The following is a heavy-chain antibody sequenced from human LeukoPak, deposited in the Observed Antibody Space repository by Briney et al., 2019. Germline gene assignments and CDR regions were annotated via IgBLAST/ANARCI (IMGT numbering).Heavy chain of an antibody. V-gene: IGHV1-46*01. CDR1: GYTFTSYY. Sequence: ASVKVSCKASGYTFTSYYMHWVRQAPGQGLEWVGIINPGDGGTSYAQKFQGRATMSRDTSTSTLYMELSSLRSEDTALYYCAREPRKDGHNGMEVWGQGTTVTVSS. J-gene: IGHJ6*02. CDR3: AREPRKDGHNGMEV. CDR2: INPGDGGT. D-gene: IGHD5-24*01.